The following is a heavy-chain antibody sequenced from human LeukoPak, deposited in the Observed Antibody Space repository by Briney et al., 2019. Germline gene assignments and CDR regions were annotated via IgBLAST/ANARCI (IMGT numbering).Heavy chain of an antibody. D-gene: IGHD1-14*01. CDR2: ISGTTSGT. CDR1: GFTFSTCA. V-gene: IGHV3-23*01. Sequence: GGSLRLSCTASGFTFSTCAMSWVRQAPGKGLEWVSGISGTTSGTYYADSVKGRFTISRDNSKNTLFLQVNSLRAEDTAVYYCAKVRTYFYHGLDVWGQGTTVTVSS. J-gene: IGHJ6*02. CDR3: AKVRTYFYHGLDV.